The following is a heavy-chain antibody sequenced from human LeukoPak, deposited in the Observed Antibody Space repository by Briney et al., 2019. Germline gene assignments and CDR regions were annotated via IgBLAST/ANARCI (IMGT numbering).Heavy chain of an antibody. CDR2: IYYSGST. Sequence: SETLSLTCTVSGGSISSYYWSWIRQPPGKGLEWIGYIYYSGSTYYNPSLKSRVTISVDTSKNQFSLKLSSVTAADTAVYYCARAPYYYDSSGPFQRWGQGTLVTVSA. J-gene: IGHJ1*01. V-gene: IGHV4-59*12. CDR1: GGSISSYY. D-gene: IGHD3-22*01. CDR3: ARAPYYYDSSGPFQR.